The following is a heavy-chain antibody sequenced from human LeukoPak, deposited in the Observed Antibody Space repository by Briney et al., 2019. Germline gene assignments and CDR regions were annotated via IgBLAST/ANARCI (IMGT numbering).Heavy chain of an antibody. J-gene: IGHJ4*02. D-gene: IGHD4-17*01. Sequence: ASVKVSCKASGYTFTGYYMHWVRQAPGQGLEWMGWINPNSGGTNYAQKFQGRVTMTRDTSISTAYMELSRLRSDDTAVYYCAAHDYGDYPYYFDYWGQGTLVTVSS. CDR2: INPNSGGT. V-gene: IGHV1-2*02. CDR3: AAHDYGDYPYYFDY. CDR1: GYTFTGYY.